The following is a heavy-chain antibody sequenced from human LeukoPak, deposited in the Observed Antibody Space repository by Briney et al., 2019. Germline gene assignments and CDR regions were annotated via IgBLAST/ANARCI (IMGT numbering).Heavy chain of an antibody. D-gene: IGHD6-19*01. CDR3: ARSAVAGYFQH. CDR1: GGSISSYY. J-gene: IGHJ1*01. Sequence: SETLSLTCTVSGGSISSYYWSWIRQPPGKGLEWIGYIYYSGSTNYNPSLKSRVTISVDTSKNQFSLKLSSVTAADTAVYYCARSAVAGYFQHWGQGTPVTVSS. CDR2: IYYSGST. V-gene: IGHV4-59*01.